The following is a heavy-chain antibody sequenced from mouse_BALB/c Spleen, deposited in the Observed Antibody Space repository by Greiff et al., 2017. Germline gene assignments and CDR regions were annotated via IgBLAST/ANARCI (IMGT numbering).Heavy chain of an antibody. CDR3: ASYGNPGYYAMDY. CDR1: GFSLTSYG. Sequence: VQLQQSGPGLVQPSQSLSITCTVSGFSLTSYGVHWVRQSPGKGLEWLGVIWSGGSTDYNAAFISRLSISKDNSKSQVFFKMNSLQADDTAIYYCASYGNPGYYAMDYWGQGTSVTVSS. V-gene: IGHV2-4-1*01. J-gene: IGHJ4*01. CDR2: IWSGGST. D-gene: IGHD2-1*01.